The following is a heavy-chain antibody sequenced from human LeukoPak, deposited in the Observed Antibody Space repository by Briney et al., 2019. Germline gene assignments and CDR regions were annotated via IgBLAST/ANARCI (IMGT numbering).Heavy chain of an antibody. Sequence: PSETLSLTCAVYGGSFSGYYWSWIRQPPGKGLEWIGEINHSGSTNYNPSLKSRVTISVATSKNQFSLKLSSVTAADTAVYYCARGDIVVVVAASNFYYYYGMDVWGQGTTVTVSS. J-gene: IGHJ6*02. CDR1: GGSFSGYY. CDR2: INHSGST. V-gene: IGHV4-34*01. D-gene: IGHD2-15*01. CDR3: ARGDIVVVVAASNFYYYYGMDV.